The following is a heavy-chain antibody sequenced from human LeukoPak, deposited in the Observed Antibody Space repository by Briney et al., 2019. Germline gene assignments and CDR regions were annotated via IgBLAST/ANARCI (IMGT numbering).Heavy chain of an antibody. CDR2: IIPTLEVA. Sequence: SVKVSCKASGYTFSGYYIHWVRQAPRLGLEWMGRIIPTLEVANYAQKFQGRVTITADKSTSTAYMELSSLRPEDTAVYYCARVISGTWLWFWGQGTLVTVSS. J-gene: IGHJ4*02. CDR3: ARVISGTWLWF. V-gene: IGHV1-69*04. D-gene: IGHD1-14*01. CDR1: GYTFSGYY.